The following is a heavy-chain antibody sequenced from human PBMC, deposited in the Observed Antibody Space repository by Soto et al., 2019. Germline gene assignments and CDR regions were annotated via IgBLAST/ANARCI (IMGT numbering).Heavy chain of an antibody. V-gene: IGHV3-13*01. J-gene: IGHJ3*02. CDR3: VRRGLGGYYDTFDI. CDR1: GFTFGSYD. Sequence: PGGSLRLSCAASGFTFGSYDMHWVRQAAGKGLEWVSGVGPAGDTYYPGSVKGRFTISRENAKKSLYLQMNSLRAGDTAVYFCVRRGLGGYYDTFDIWGQGTVVTVSS. D-gene: IGHD1-26*01. CDR2: VGPAGDT.